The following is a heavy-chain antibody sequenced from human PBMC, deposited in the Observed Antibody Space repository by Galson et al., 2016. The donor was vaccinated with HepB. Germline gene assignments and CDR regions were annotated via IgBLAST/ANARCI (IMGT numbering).Heavy chain of an antibody. V-gene: IGHV3-30*18. D-gene: IGHD3-16*01. Sequence: SLRLSCAVSGLDFRSYGMHWVRQTLYKGLNWMAFISYDGPNKLYADSIKGRFTISRDHSKSTLYLQVNGLRIEDTAVYYCAKDLKISVPYDFDAWGQGTLVTVSS. J-gene: IGHJ4*02. CDR2: ISYDGPNK. CDR3: AKDLKISVPYDFDA. CDR1: GLDFRSYG.